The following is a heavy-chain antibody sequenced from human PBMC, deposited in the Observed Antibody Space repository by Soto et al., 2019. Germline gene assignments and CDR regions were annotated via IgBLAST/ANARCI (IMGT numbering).Heavy chain of an antibody. Sequence: GGSLRLSCAASGFTFDDYAMHWVRQAPGKGLEWVSLISWDGGSTYYADSVKGRFTISRDNSKNSLYLQMNSLRAEDTALYYCAKGASWGVSSSYNYFDYWGQGTLVTVSS. J-gene: IGHJ4*02. CDR3: AKGASWGVSSSYNYFDY. CDR1: GFTFDDYA. D-gene: IGHD6-6*01. CDR2: ISWDGGST. V-gene: IGHV3-43D*03.